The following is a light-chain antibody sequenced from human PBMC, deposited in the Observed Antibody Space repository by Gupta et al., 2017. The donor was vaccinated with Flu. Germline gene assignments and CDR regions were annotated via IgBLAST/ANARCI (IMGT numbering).Light chain of an antibody. CDR2: DNA. J-gene: IGLJ2*01. CDR3: QVWDDTNDHVV. Sequence: SYVLTQPPSVSVAPGQTARITCGGNNIGSKSLQWYQQKPGQAPVLVVYDNAVRPSGIPERFSGSKSANTATLTISRVEAGDEADYCCQVWDDTNDHVVFGGGNKLTVL. CDR1: NIGSKS. V-gene: IGLV3-21*02.